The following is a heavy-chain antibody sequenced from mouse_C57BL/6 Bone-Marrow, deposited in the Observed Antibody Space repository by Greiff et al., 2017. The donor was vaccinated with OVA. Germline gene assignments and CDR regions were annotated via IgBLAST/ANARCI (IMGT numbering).Heavy chain of an antibody. CDR1: RYTFTDYE. CDR3: TKTAWFAY. D-gene: IGHD3-2*01. Sequence: QVQLQQSGAELVRPGASVTLSCKASRYTFTDYEMHWVKQTPVHGLEWIGAIDPETGGTAYNQKFKGKAILTADKSSSTAYMELRSLTSEDSAVYYCTKTAWFAYWGQVTLVTVSA. CDR2: IDPETGGT. J-gene: IGHJ3*01. V-gene: IGHV1-15*01.